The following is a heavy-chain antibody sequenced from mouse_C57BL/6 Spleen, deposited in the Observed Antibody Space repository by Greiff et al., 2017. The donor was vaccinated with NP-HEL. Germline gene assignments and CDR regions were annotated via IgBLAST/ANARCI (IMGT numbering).Heavy chain of an antibody. Sequence: QVQLQQSGPGLVQPSPCLSISCTVSGFSFTSYGVHWVRQSPGKGLEWLGVIWSGGSTDYNAAFISRLSISKDNSKSQVFFKMNSLQADDTAIYYCARSPITTVVYFDYWGQGTTLTVSS. V-gene: IGHV2-2*01. CDR2: IWSGGST. D-gene: IGHD1-1*01. CDR3: ARSPITTVVYFDY. CDR1: GFSFTSYG. J-gene: IGHJ2*01.